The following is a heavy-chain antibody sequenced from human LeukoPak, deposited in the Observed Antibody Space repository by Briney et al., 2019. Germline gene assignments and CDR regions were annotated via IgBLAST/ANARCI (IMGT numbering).Heavy chain of an antibody. V-gene: IGHV1-45*02. D-gene: IGHD3-16*01. CDR2: ITPFNANT. J-gene: IGHJ3*02. CDR1: GYTFTYRY. CDR3: TSNGFGSGTSLDGFEI. Sequence: SVKVSCKASGYTFTYRYLHWVRQAPGQALEWMGWITPFNANTNYAQKLQDRVTITRDRSMSTAYMELSSLRSEDTAMYYCTSNGFGSGTSLDGFEIWGQGTKVTVSS.